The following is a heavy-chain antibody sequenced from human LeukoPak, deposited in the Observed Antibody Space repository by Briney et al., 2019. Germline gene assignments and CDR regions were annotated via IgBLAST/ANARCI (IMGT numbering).Heavy chain of an antibody. CDR3: ARGEMATITPGDY. Sequence: SVKVSCKASGGTFSSYAISWVRQAPGQGLEWMGGIIPIFGTANYAQKFQGRVTITADESTSTAYMELSSLRSEDTAVYYCARGEMATITPGDYWGQGTLVTVSS. J-gene: IGHJ4*02. CDR1: GGTFSSYA. D-gene: IGHD5-24*01. V-gene: IGHV1-69*13. CDR2: IIPIFGTA.